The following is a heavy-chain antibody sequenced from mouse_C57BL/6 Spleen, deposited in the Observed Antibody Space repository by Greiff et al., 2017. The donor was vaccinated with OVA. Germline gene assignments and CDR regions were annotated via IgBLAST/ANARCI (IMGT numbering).Heavy chain of an antibody. CDR2: IYPGDGDT. D-gene: IGHD2-1*01. Sequence: QVQLQQSGPELVKPGASVKISCKASGYAFSSSWMNWVKQRPGKGLEWIGRIYPGDGDTNYNGKFKGKATLTADKSSSTAYMQLSSLTSEDSAVYFCARYYGNLNAMDYWGQGTSVTVSS. CDR1: GYAFSSSW. CDR3: ARYYGNLNAMDY. J-gene: IGHJ4*01. V-gene: IGHV1-82*01.